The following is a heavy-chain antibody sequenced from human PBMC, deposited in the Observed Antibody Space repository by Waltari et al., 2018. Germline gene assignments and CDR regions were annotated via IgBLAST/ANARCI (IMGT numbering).Heavy chain of an antibody. Sequence: QLQLQESGPGLVKPSGTLSLTCEVSGDTMSSAYWWSWVRQPPGKGLEWIGQVYGGGRTNYNPSFASRVTVALDTYNKQFSLKVTSATAADTAGYYCARDRGRGLYLDSWGPGLLVTVSP. D-gene: IGHD2-15*01. CDR2: VYGGGRT. V-gene: IGHV4-4*02. CDR3: ARDRGRGLYLDS. J-gene: IGHJ4*02. CDR1: GDTMSSAYW.